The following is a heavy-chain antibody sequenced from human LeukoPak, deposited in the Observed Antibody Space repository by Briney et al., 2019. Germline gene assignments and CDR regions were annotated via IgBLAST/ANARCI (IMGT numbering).Heavy chain of an antibody. J-gene: IGHJ6*02. CDR1: GGTFSSYA. CDR3: ARAMRGNYYYGMDV. V-gene: IGHV1-69*13. CDR2: IIPIFGTA. Sequence: GASVKVSCKASGGTFSSYAISWVRQAPGQGLGWMGGIIPIFGTANYAQKFQGRVTITADESTSTAYMELSSLRSEDTAVYYCARAMRGNYYYGMDVWGQGTTVTVSS.